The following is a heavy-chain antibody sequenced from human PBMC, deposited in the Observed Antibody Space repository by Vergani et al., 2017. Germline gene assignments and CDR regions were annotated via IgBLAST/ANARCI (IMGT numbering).Heavy chain of an antibody. Sequence: EVQLLESGGGLVQPGGSLRLSCAASGFTFSSYAMSWVRQAPGKGLEWVGRIKSKTDGGTTDYAAPVKGRFTISRDDSKNTLYLQMNSLKIEDTAVYYCTTDSRDYDDVWGSYRSVDWGQGTLVTVSS. CDR3: TTDSRDYDDVWGSYRSVD. CDR1: GFTFSSYA. D-gene: IGHD3-16*02. J-gene: IGHJ4*02. CDR2: IKSKTDGGTT. V-gene: IGHV3-15*01.